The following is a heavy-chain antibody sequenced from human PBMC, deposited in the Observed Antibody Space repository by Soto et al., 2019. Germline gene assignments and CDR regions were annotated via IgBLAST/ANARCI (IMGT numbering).Heavy chain of an antibody. D-gene: IGHD3-22*01. V-gene: IGHV1-2*02. CDR3: AKTYDGSGQPSHWFGP. Sequence: ASVKFSCKASGYTFTGYYIHWVRQAPGQGLEWVGWINPKTGATNFAQRFQGRVTMTRDTSITTAYMDLSSLTSDDTATYYCAKTYDGSGQPSHWFGPWGQGTPVTVSS. J-gene: IGHJ5*02. CDR2: INPKTGAT. CDR1: GYTFTGYY.